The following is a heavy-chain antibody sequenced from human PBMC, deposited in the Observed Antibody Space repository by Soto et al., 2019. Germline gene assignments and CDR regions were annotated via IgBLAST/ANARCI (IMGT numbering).Heavy chain of an antibody. Sequence: QVQLVQSGAEVKKPGSSVKVSCKTSGGTFSTSAISWVRQAPGQGLEWVGGIMPVFPTPDYAQNFQGRVTMTADDSTTTAYLELTSLRADDTAVYYCARDKDRLQLGGSYYYILDVWGQGTAITVSS. CDR1: GGTFSTSA. D-gene: IGHD1-1*01. CDR2: IMPVFPTP. CDR3: ARDKDRLQLGGSYYYILDV. J-gene: IGHJ6*02. V-gene: IGHV1-69*12.